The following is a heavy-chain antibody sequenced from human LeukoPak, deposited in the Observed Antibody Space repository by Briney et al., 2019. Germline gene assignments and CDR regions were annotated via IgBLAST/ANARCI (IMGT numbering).Heavy chain of an antibody. V-gene: IGHV3-49*04. D-gene: IGHD3-22*01. Sequence: PGGSLRLSCAASGFTFSNAWMSWVRQAPGKGLEWVGFIRSKAYGGTTEYAASVKGRFTISRDDSKSIAYLQMNSLKTEDTAVYYCTRGNYYDSSGYSLISVWTLNAFDIWGQGTMVTVSS. CDR1: GFTFSNAW. J-gene: IGHJ3*02. CDR2: IRSKAYGGTT. CDR3: TRGNYYDSSGYSLISVWTLNAFDI.